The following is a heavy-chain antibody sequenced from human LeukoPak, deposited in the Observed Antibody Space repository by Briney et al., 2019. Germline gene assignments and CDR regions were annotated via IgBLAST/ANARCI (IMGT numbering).Heavy chain of an antibody. D-gene: IGHD2-2*01. Sequence: KSSETLSLTCTVSGGSISSGDYYWGWIRQPPGKGLEWIGYIYYSGSTYYNPSLKSRVTISVDTSKNQFSLKLSSVTAADTAVYYCARAAGYCSSTSCWFYYYGMDVWGRGTTVTVSS. V-gene: IGHV4-30-4*01. CDR1: GGSISSGDYY. CDR2: IYYSGST. CDR3: ARAAGYCSSTSCWFYYYGMDV. J-gene: IGHJ6*02.